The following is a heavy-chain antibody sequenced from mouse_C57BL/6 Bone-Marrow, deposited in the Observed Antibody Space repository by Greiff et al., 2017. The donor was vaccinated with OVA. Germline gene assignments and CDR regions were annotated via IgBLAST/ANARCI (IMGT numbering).Heavy chain of an antibody. V-gene: IGHV14-4*01. CDR1: GFNIKDDY. CDR3: TTYRY. CDR2: IDPENGDT. Sequence: VHVKQSGAELVRPGASVKLSCTASGFNIKDDYMHWVKQRPEQGLEWIGWIDPENGDTEYASKFQGKATITADTSSNTAYLQLRSLTSEDTAVYYCTTYRYWGQGTTLTVSS. J-gene: IGHJ2*01.